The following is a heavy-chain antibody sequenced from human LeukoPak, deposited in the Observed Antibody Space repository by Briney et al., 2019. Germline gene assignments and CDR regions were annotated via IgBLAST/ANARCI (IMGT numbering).Heavy chain of an antibody. Sequence: ASVKVSCKASGGTFSSYAISWVRQAPGQGLEWMGWISAYNGNTDYAQKLQGRVTMTTDTSTSTAYMELRSLRSDDTAVYYCARGATVVTPLDYWGQGTLVTVSS. CDR1: GGTFSSYA. J-gene: IGHJ4*02. CDR2: ISAYNGNT. D-gene: IGHD4-23*01. V-gene: IGHV1-18*01. CDR3: ARGATVVTPLDY.